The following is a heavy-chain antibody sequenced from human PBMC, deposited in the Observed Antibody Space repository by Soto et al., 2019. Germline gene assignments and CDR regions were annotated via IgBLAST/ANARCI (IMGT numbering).Heavy chain of an antibody. CDR1: GFTFSTYW. CDR3: TRAKDTTWPDRSYDY. D-gene: IGHD2-8*02. CDR2: INQDGLEN. V-gene: IGHV3-7*01. J-gene: IGHJ4*02. Sequence: GGSLRLSCSASGFTFSTYWMSWVRQAPGKGLEWVANINQDGLENNCVDSVRGRFTISRDNAKNSLYLQMSSLRVDDTAVYYCTRAKDTTWPDRSYDYWGQGTLVTVSS.